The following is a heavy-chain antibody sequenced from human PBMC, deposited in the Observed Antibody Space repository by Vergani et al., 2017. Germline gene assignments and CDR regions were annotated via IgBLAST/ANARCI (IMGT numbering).Heavy chain of an antibody. CDR2: LTGGGGST. CDR1: GFTFSTYA. D-gene: IGHD1-26*01. V-gene: IGHV3-23*01. CDR3: VKDAGRYENCFDS. Sequence: EVQLLESGGSLKQPGGSVRLSCAASGFTFSTYAMHWVRQAPGKGLEWVSALTGGGGSTYYADSFKGRFIISRDNSRDTLYLQMNSLRPEDTATYYCVKDAGRYENCFDSWGKGTLVPVSS. J-gene: IGHJ5*01.